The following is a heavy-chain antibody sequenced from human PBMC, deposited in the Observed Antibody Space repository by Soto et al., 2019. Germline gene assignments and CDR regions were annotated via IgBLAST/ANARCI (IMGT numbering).Heavy chain of an antibody. V-gene: IGHV1-69*01. CDR2: IIPIFGTA. CDR1: GGTFSSYS. Sequence: QVQLVQSGAEVKKPGSSVKVSCKASGGTFSSYSINRVRQAPGQGLEWMGEIIPIFGTANYAQKFQGRVTIIADESTSTAYMELSSLRSEDTAVYYCARDGGRHSGWIDYWGQGTLVTVSS. J-gene: IGHJ4*02. D-gene: IGHD1-26*01. CDR3: ARDGGRHSGWIDY.